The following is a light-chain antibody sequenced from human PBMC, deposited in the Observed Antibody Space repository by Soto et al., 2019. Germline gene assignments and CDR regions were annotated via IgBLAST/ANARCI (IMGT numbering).Light chain of an antibody. CDR2: AAS. Sequence: DIQMTQSPSSLSASVGDRVTITCRASQSISSSLNWYQQKPGKAPKLLIYAASSLQSGVPSRFSGSGSGTDFTLTISSLQPEDCATYYCQQSYTTPPTFGQGTKLEIK. V-gene: IGKV1-39*01. CDR1: QSISSS. J-gene: IGKJ2*01. CDR3: QQSYTTPPT.